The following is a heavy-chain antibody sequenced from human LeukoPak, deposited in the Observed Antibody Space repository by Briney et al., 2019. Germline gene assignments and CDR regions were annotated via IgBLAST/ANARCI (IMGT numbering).Heavy chain of an antibody. Sequence: GGSLRLSCAASGFTFSSYAMHWVRQAPGKELEWVAVISYDGSNKYYADSVKGRFTISRDNSKNTLYLQMNSLRAEDTAVYYCAREVDYYYYYGMDVWGQGTTVTVSS. CDR3: AREVDYYYYYGMDV. D-gene: IGHD2-15*01. J-gene: IGHJ6*02. V-gene: IGHV3-30-3*01. CDR2: ISYDGSNK. CDR1: GFTFSSYA.